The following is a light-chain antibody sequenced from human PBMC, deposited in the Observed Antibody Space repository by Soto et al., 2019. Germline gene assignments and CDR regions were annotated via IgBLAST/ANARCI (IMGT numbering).Light chain of an antibody. CDR2: DAS. CDR3: QQYNNWPRVT. CDR1: QSISSW. Sequence: DIQMTQSPSTLSASVGDRVTGTCRASQSISSWLAWYQQKPGKAPKLLIYDASSLESGVPSRFSGSGSGTEFTLTISSLQPDDFATYYCQQYNNWPRVTFGQGTRLEI. V-gene: IGKV1-5*01. J-gene: IGKJ5*01.